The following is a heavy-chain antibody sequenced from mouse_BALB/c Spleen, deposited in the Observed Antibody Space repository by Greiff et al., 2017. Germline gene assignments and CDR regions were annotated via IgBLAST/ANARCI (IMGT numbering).Heavy chain of an antibody. Sequence: VQGVESGPGLVAPSQSLSITCTVSGFSLTSYGVHWVRQPPGKGLEWLGVIWAGGSTNYNSALMSRLSISKDNSKSQVFLKMNSLQTDDTAMYYCARGAGTKGAWFAYWGQGTLVTVSA. D-gene: IGHD4-1*01. CDR1: GFSLTSYG. V-gene: IGHV2-9*02. J-gene: IGHJ3*01. CDR3: ARGAGTKGAWFAY. CDR2: IWAGGST.